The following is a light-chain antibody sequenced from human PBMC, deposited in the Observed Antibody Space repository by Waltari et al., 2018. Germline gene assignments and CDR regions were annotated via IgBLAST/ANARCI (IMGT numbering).Light chain of an antibody. Sequence: DIQMIQSSSTLYASVGDRVTCTCRASQSINSWLAWYQQKPGIAPKLLIYKASSLESGVPSRFSGSGSGTEFTLTISSLQPDDLATYYCQQYSANPWTFGQGTRVEIE. J-gene: IGKJ1*01. CDR2: KAS. CDR1: QSINSW. CDR3: QQYSANPWT. V-gene: IGKV1-5*03.